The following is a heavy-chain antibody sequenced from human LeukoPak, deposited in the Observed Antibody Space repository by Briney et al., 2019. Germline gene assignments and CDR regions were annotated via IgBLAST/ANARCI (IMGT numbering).Heavy chain of an antibody. CDR3: ARVVQWLELEK. J-gene: IGHJ4*02. CDR2: INHSGST. Sequence: SETLSLACAVYGGSFSGYYWSWIRQPPGKGLEWIGEINHSGSTNYNPSLKSRVTISVDRSKNQFSLWLSSVTAADTAVYYCARVVQWLELEKWGQGTLVTVSS. CDR1: GGSFSGYY. V-gene: IGHV4-34*01. D-gene: IGHD6-19*01.